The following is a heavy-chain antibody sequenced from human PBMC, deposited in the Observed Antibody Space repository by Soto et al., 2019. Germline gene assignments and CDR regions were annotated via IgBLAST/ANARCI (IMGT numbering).Heavy chain of an antibody. CDR3: AREALRGYGMDV. CDR1: GFTFSSYW. J-gene: IGHJ6*02. V-gene: IGHV3-74*01. CDR2: INSDGTTT. Sequence: VRLVESGGGLVQPGGSLRLSCAASGFTFSSYWMHWVRQPPGKGLVWVSRINSDGTTTNYAGSVKGRFTVSRDNAKNTLYLQMSSLRAEDTAVYYCAREALRGYGMDVWGQGTTVTVSS.